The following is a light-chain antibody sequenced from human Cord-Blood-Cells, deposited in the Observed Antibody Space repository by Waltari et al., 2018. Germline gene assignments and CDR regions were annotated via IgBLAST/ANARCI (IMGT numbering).Light chain of an antibody. CDR3: QQYDSTPPWT. CDR2: WAA. Sequence: DIVMTQSPDSLAVSLGERATINCKSSPSVLYSSNNKNYLAWYQQKPGQPPKLLIYWAATRESGVPDRFSGSGSGTDFTLTISSLQAEDVAVYYCQQYDSTPPWTFGQGTKVEIK. V-gene: IGKV4-1*01. J-gene: IGKJ1*01. CDR1: PSVLYSSNNKNY.